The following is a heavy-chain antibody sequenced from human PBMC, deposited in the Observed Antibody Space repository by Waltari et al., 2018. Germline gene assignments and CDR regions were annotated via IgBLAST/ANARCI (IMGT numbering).Heavy chain of an antibody. V-gene: IGHV4-34*01. CDR2: INHSGST. CDR3: ARGRGYSVVVRGVDTGFCWFDP. J-gene: IGHJ5*02. D-gene: IGHD3-10*01. Sequence: QVQLQQWGAGLLSTSETLSLTCAVYGGSFSGYYWTWIRQPPGKGLEWIGEINHSGSTNYNPSLKSRVTISIDTPRNQFSLKLSSVTAADTAVYYCARGRGYSVVVRGVDTGFCWFDPWGQGTLVTVSS. CDR1: GGSFSGYY.